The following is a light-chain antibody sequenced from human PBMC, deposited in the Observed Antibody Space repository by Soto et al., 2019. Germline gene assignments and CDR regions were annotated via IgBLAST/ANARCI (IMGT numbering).Light chain of an antibody. J-gene: IGKJ1*01. CDR1: QSVSSY. CDR2: DAS. CDR3: QQYNDWPRT. Sequence: EIVLTQSPATLSLSPGERATLSCRASQSVSSYLAWYQQKPGQAPRLLIYDASNRATGIPARFSGSGSGTDFTLTISSLEPEDLAVYYCQQYNDWPRTFGQGTKVDIK. V-gene: IGKV3-11*01.